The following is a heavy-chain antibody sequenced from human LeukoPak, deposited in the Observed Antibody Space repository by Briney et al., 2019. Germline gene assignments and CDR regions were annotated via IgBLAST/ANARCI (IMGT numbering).Heavy chain of an antibody. Sequence: PSETLSLTCTVSGYSISSDYYWGWIRQPPGKGLEWIGSIYYSGTTHYNPSLESRVTISVDTSKNQFSLKLASVTAADTAIYYCAKGAGGFSYYNWFDPWGQGTLVTVSS. CDR1: GYSISSDYY. CDR3: AKGAGGFSYYNWFDP. CDR2: IYYSGTT. J-gene: IGHJ5*02. V-gene: IGHV4-38-2*02. D-gene: IGHD5-18*01.